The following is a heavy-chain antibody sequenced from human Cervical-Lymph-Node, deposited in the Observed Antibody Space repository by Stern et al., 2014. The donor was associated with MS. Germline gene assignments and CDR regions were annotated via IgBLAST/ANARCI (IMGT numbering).Heavy chain of an antibody. J-gene: IGHJ4*02. CDR2: IYYTGSP. Sequence: QVQLQESGPGLVKPSETLSLTCTVSGGSVSGYYWRWIRQPPGKGLEWLGFIYYTGSPKYNPSLKSRVTISVDTSKNQFSLKLSSVTAADTAVYYCARGVGKFDYWGQGTLVTVSS. V-gene: IGHV4-59*02. CDR1: GGSVSGYY. CDR3: ARGVGKFDY.